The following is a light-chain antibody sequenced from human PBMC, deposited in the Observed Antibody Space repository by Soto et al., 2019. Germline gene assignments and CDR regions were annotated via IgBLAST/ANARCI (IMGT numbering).Light chain of an antibody. CDR3: LQDYSYPLT. J-gene: IGKJ1*01. Sequence: DIQMTQSPSTLSASVGDRVTITCRASHNINTYLNWYQQRPGKAPRLLIYAASSVQGGVPSRFSGSGSGTDFTLTINSLQPDDFATYYCLQDYSYPLTFGQGTKVDI. CDR2: AAS. V-gene: IGKV1-39*01. CDR1: HNINTY.